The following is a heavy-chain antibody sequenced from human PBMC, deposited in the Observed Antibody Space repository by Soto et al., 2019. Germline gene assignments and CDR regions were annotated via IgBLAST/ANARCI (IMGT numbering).Heavy chain of an antibody. CDR1: GYSFTNYG. J-gene: IGHJ6*03. Sequence: QDQLVQSGVEVKKPGASVKVSCKASGYSFTNYGITWVRQAPGQGFEWIGWISAHNGNTNYAQKFQGRVTLTTDASTSTAYLELRSLRSDDTAVYYCARDRGVAPPVAGNTHYYYYMDVWGKGTTVTVSS. CDR3: ARDRGVAPPVAGNTHYYYYMDV. CDR2: ISAHNGNT. D-gene: IGHD6-19*01. V-gene: IGHV1-18*01.